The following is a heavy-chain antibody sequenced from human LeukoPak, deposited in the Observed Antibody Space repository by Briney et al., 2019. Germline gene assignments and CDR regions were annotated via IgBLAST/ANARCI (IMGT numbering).Heavy chain of an antibody. CDR3: ARERVGHFDY. J-gene: IGHJ4*02. V-gene: IGHV4-59*01. CDR2: IYYSGST. CDR1: GGSFSGYY. Sequence: SETLSLTCAVYGGSFSGYYWSWIRQPPGKGLEWIGYIYYSGSTNYNPSLKSRVTISIDTSKNQFSLKLSSVTAADTAVYYCARERVGHFDYWGQGTLVTVSS.